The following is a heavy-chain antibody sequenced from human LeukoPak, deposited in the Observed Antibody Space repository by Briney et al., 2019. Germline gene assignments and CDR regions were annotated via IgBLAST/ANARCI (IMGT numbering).Heavy chain of an antibody. J-gene: IGHJ3*02. Sequence: GGSLRLSCAASGFTFGSHAMTWVRQAPGKGLEWVSAISGSGGSTYYADSVKGRFTISRDNSKNRLYLQMNSLRAEDTAVYYCAREPFVGDPPGYIWGQGTMVTVSS. CDR3: AREPFVGDPPGYI. CDR1: GFTFGSHA. CDR2: ISGSGGST. D-gene: IGHD1-14*01. V-gene: IGHV3-23*01.